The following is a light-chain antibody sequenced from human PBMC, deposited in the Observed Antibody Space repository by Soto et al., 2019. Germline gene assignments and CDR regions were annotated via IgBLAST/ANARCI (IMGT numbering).Light chain of an antibody. Sequence: EIVMTQSPATLSVSPGERATVSCRASQSVSSNLAWYQQKPGQAPRLLIYGASTRATGIPARFSGSGSGTEFTLTISSLQSEDCAVYYCQQYNNWPYTFGQGTKLEIK. CDR3: QQYNNWPYT. V-gene: IGKV3-15*01. CDR1: QSVSSN. CDR2: GAS. J-gene: IGKJ2*01.